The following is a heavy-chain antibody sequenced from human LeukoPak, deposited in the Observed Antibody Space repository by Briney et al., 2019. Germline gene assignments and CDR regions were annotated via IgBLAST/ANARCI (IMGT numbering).Heavy chain of an antibody. V-gene: IGHV3-23*01. J-gene: IGHJ4*01. Sequence: GASLRLSCAVSGLIFSIYAMSWVRQAPGKGLEGVSAIGGRDGGTYYADSVKGRFTVSRDDPKNTLYLQMNTPRVEDTAVYYCAKWGDYDSLTGYYDSDYWGPGTLVTVSS. CDR2: IGGRDGGT. D-gene: IGHD3-9*01. CDR1: GLIFSIYA. CDR3: AKWGDYDSLTGYYDSDY.